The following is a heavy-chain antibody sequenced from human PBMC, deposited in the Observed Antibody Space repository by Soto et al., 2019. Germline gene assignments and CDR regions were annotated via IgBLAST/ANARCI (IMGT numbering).Heavy chain of an antibody. CDR1: GVSISNNYW. Sequence: SETLSLTCAVSGVSISNNYWWSWVRQSPGKGLVWIGEISHRGTINYNPSLKSRVTISVDKSKNQLSLKLSSVTAADTAVYYCSSMGCWNAFDIWGLGTMVTVSS. D-gene: IGHD2-15*01. V-gene: IGHV4-4*02. CDR2: ISHRGTI. J-gene: IGHJ3*02. CDR3: SSMGCWNAFDI.